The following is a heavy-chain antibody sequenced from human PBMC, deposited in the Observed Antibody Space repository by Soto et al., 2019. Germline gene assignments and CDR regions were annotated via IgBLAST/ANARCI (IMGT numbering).Heavy chain of an antibody. J-gene: IGHJ6*02. D-gene: IGHD5-12*01. V-gene: IGHV3-23*01. Sequence: EVQLLESGGGLVQPGGSLRLSCAASGFTFSSYAMSWVRQAPGKGLEWVSAISGSGGSTYYADSVKGRFTSSRDNSKNTLYRQMNSLRAEDTAVYYCAKAVATGGYYGMDVWGQGTTVTVSS. CDR3: AKAVATGGYYGMDV. CDR2: ISGSGGST. CDR1: GFTFSSYA.